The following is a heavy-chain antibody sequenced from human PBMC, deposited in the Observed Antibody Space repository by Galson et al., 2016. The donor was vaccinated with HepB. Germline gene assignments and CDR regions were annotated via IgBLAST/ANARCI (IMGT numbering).Heavy chain of an antibody. D-gene: IGHD2-21*02. CDR1: GFTFSSYG. V-gene: IGHV3-33*01. J-gene: IGHJ4*02. CDR3: ARDDYAYCGGDCYFDN. Sequence: SLRLSCAASGFTFSSYGMHWVRQAPGKGLEWVAFIWYDGSNKYYANSVKGRFTISRDNSRNTLYLQMNRLRAEDTAVYYCARDDYAYCGGDCYFDNWGQGILVTVSS. CDR2: IWYDGSNK.